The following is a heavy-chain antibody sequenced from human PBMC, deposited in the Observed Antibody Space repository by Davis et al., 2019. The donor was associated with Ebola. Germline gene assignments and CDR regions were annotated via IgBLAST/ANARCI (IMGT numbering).Heavy chain of an antibody. D-gene: IGHD1-14*01. Sequence: GESLKISCAASGFTFSSYAMTWVRQAPGKGLEWVSVISGSADGYKTYYADSVKGRFTISRDNSRDTLYLQMNSLRAEDTAVYYCARTLSLLDYWGQGTLVTVSS. CDR2: ISGSADGYKT. V-gene: IGHV3-23*01. J-gene: IGHJ4*02. CDR3: ARTLSLLDY. CDR1: GFTFSSYA.